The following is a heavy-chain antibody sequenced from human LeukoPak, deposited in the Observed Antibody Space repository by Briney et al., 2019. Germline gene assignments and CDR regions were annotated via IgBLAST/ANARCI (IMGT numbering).Heavy chain of an antibody. D-gene: IGHD2-8*01. CDR3: ARAGRDIVLMVYAMALDY. V-gene: IGHV1-46*03. Sequence: ASVKVSCKASGYTFTSYYMHWVRQAPGQGLEWMGIINPSGGSTSYAQKFQGRVTMTRDTSMSTVYMELSSLGSEDTAVYYCARAGRDIVLMVYAMALDYWGQGTLVTVSS. J-gene: IGHJ4*02. CDR1: GYTFTSYY. CDR2: INPSGGST.